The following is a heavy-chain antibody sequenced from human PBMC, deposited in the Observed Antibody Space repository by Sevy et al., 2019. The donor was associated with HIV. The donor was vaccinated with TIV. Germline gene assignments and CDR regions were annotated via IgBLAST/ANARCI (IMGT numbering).Heavy chain of an antibody. CDR1: GFTFSSYA. D-gene: IGHD3-10*01. Sequence: GGSLRLSCAASGFTFSSYAMSWVPQAPGKGLEWVSAISGSGGSTYYVDSVKGRFTISRDNSKNTLYLQMNSLRAEDTAVYYCAKDYYGSGSYYHDAFDIWGQGTMVTVSS. J-gene: IGHJ3*02. CDR3: AKDYYGSGSYYHDAFDI. CDR2: ISGSGGST. V-gene: IGHV3-23*01.